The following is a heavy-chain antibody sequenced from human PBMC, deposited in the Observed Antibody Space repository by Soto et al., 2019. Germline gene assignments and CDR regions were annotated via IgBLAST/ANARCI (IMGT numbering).Heavy chain of an antibody. J-gene: IGHJ3*02. CDR1: GGTLSSYA. D-gene: IGHD3-22*01. CDR3: AREKKYYYDSSGSPGAFDI. CDR2: IIPIFGTA. V-gene: IGHV1-69*06. Sequence: GASVKVSCKASGGTLSSYAISWVRQAPGQGLEWMGGIIPIFGTANYAQKFQGRVTITADKSTSTAYMELSSLRSEDTAVYYCAREKKYYYDSSGSPGAFDIWGQGTMVTVSS.